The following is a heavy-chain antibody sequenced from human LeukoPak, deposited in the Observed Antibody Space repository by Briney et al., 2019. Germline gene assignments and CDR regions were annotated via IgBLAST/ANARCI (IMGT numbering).Heavy chain of an antibody. V-gene: IGHV3-23*01. CDR1: GFTFSSYA. CDR2: ISGSGGST. J-gene: IGHJ3*02. CDR3: AKVPEHDYGDYHDAFDI. Sequence: KAGGSLRLSCAASGFTFSSYAMSWVRQAPGKGLEWVSAISGSGGSTYYADSVKGRFTISRDNSKNTLYLQMNSLRAEDTAVYYCAKVPEHDYGDYHDAFDIWGQGTMVTVSS. D-gene: IGHD4-17*01.